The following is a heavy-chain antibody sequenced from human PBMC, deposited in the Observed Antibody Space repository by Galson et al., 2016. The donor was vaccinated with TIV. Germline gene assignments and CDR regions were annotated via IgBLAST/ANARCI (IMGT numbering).Heavy chain of an antibody. CDR1: GYSFTNYW. J-gene: IGHJ4*02. CDR3: ARRGPRYGKFDY. V-gene: IGHV5-51*01. CDR2: IYPDDSDT. D-gene: IGHD4-17*01. Sequence: QSGAEVKKPGESLKISCKGSGYSFTNYWIAWVRQMPGKGLEWMGIIYPDDSDTRYSPSFQGQVTFSADKSINTAFLQWSSLEASDTAMYYCARRGPRYGKFDYWGQGTPVTVSS.